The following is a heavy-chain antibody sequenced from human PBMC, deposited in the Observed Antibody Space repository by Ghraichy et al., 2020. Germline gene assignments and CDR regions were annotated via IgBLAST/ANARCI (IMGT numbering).Heavy chain of an antibody. D-gene: IGHD3-10*01. Sequence: SQTLSLTCAVYGGSFSGYYWSWIRQPPGKGLEWIGEINHSGSTNYNPSLKSRVTISVDTSKNQFSLKLSSVTAADTAVYYCAGPYGSADYWGQGTLVTVSS. J-gene: IGHJ4*02. CDR2: INHSGST. CDR1: GGSFSGYY. CDR3: AGPYGSADY. V-gene: IGHV4-34*01.